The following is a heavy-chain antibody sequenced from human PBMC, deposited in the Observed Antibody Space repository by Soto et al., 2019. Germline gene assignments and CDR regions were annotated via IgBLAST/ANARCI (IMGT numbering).Heavy chain of an antibody. D-gene: IGHD2-2*02. V-gene: IGHV4-59*08. CDR3: ARHVRGYCSSTSCFTYYYYGMDV. Sequence: SETLSLTCTVSGGSISSYYWSWIRQPPGKGLEWIGYIYYSGSTNYNPSLKSRVTISVDTSKNQFSLKLSSVTAADTAVYYCARHVRGYCSSTSCFTYYYYGMDVWGQGTTVTVSS. CDR1: GGSISSYY. CDR2: IYYSGST. J-gene: IGHJ6*02.